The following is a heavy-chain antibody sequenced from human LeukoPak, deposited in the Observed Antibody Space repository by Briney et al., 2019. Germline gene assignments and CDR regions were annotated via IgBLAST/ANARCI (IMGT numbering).Heavy chain of an antibody. D-gene: IGHD6-19*01. V-gene: IGHV3-7*01. CDR2: IKHDESEK. CDR1: GFTFGNSW. CDR3: ASLAVASYFDY. J-gene: IGHJ4*02. Sequence: GGSLRLSCAASGFTFGNSWMTWVRQAPGKGLEWVANIKHDESEKNYLDSVKGRFTISRDNAQNSLYLQMNGLRVEDTAVYYCASLAVASYFDYWGQGTLVTVSS.